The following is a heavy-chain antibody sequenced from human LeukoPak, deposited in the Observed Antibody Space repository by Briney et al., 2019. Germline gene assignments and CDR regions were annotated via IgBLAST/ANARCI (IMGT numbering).Heavy chain of an antibody. CDR2: INWNGGST. CDR1: GFPFNDYG. CDR3: ARGGWFGELLFDY. D-gene: IGHD3-10*01. V-gene: IGHV3-20*04. Sequence: GGSLRLTCAVSGFPFNDYGISWVRQAPGKGLEWVSGINWNGGSTGYADSVKGRFTISRDNAKNSLYLQMNSLRAEDTALYYCARGGWFGELLFDYWGQGTLVTVSS. J-gene: IGHJ4*02.